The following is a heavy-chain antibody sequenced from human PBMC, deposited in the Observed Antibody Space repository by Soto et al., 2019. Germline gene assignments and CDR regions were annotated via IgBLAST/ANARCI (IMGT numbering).Heavy chain of an antibody. CDR1: GFTFTSYA. CDR2: ISYDGSNK. Sequence: QVQLVESGGGVVQPGRSLRLSCAASGFTFTSYALHWVRQAPGRGLEWVSLISYDGSNKYYADSVKGRFTISRDNSKSTLHLQMSSLRAEDTAVYFCAREAVYSSGLASVADVWGQGNRVTVAS. D-gene: IGHD6-19*01. V-gene: IGHV3-30-3*01. CDR3: AREAVYSSGLASVADV. J-gene: IGHJ3*01.